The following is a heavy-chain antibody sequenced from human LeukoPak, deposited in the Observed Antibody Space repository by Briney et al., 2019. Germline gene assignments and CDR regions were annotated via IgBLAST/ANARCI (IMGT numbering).Heavy chain of an antibody. J-gene: IGHJ5*02. D-gene: IGHD1-26*01. CDR3: ARRSRSGSYYNRFPYNWFDP. CDR1: GGSISSGSYY. CDR2: IYTSGST. V-gene: IGHV4-61*02. Sequence: SETLSLTCTVSGGSISSGSYYWSWIRQPAGKGLEWIGRIYTSGSTNYNPSLKSRVTISEDTSKNQFSLKLSSVTAAETAVYYCARRSRSGSYYNRFPYNWFDPWGQGTLVTVSS.